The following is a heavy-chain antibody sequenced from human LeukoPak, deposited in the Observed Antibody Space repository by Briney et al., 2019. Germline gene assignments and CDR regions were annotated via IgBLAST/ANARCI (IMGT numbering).Heavy chain of an antibody. CDR2: ISYDGSNK. V-gene: IGHV3-30*18. CDR3: AKLLKQQLADFDY. Sequence: PGGSLRLSCAASGFTFSSYWMNWARQAPGKGLEWVAVISYDGSNKYYADSVKGRFTISRDNSKNTLYLQMNSLRAEDTAVYYCAKLLKQQLADFDYWGQGTLVTVSS. J-gene: IGHJ4*02. D-gene: IGHD6-13*01. CDR1: GFTFSSYW.